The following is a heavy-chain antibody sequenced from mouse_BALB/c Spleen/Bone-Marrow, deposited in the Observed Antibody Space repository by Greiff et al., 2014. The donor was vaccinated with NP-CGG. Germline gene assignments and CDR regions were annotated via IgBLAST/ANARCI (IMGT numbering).Heavy chain of an antibody. CDR2: IWAGGST. D-gene: IGHD3-2*01. V-gene: IGHV2-9*02. J-gene: IGHJ3*01. Sequence: VKLQESGPGLVAPSQSLSITCTVSGFSLTSYGVHWVRQPPGKGLEWLGVIWAGGSTNYDSALMSRLSISKDNSKSQVFLKMNSLQTDDTAMYYCARALDSSGYGFAYWGQGTLATVSA. CDR1: GFSLTSYG. CDR3: ARALDSSGYGFAY.